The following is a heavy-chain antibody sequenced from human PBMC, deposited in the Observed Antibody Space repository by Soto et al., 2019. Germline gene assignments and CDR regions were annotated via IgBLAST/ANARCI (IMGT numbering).Heavy chain of an antibody. CDR1: GYTFTSYY. CDR3: ARDLNPIVVVPRSVLGY. Sequence: QVQLVQSGAEVKKPGASVKVSCKASGYTFTSYYMHWVRQAPGQGLEWMGIINPSGGSTSYAQKFQGRVTMTRDTSTSTVYMELSSLRSEDTAVYYCARDLNPIVVVPRSVLGYWGQGTLVTVSS. J-gene: IGHJ4*02. CDR2: INPSGGST. D-gene: IGHD2-15*01. V-gene: IGHV1-46*01.